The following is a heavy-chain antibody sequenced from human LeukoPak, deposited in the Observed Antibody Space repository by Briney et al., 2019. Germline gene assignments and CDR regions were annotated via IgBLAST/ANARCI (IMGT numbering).Heavy chain of an antibody. V-gene: IGHV3-53*01. CDR2: IYSGGST. D-gene: IGHD3-10*01. CDR1: GFTVSSNY. Sequence: GGSLRLSCAASGFTVSSNYMSWVRQAPGKGLEWVSVIYSGGSTYYADSVKGRFTISRDNSKNTLYLQMNSLRAEDTAVYYCARDGPRGFGSGSYDYWGQGTLVTVSS. J-gene: IGHJ4*02. CDR3: ARDGPRGFGSGSYDY.